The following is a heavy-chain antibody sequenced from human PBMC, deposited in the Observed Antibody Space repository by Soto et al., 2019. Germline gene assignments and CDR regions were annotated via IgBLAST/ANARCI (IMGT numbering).Heavy chain of an antibody. Sequence: TLPLTCTVSGGSISNSSYYRSRRRKPPGKGLEWIGSIYYSGSTYCTPSLKSQATISVHTSKNQFSLKLSSVTAADTAVYYFPRQPRGYGSGSYSAYLRQGTLVTVSS. CDR3: PRQPRGYGSGSYSAY. J-gene: IGHJ4*02. CDR2: IYYSGST. CDR1: GGSISNSSYY. D-gene: IGHD3-10*01. V-gene: IGHV4-39*01.